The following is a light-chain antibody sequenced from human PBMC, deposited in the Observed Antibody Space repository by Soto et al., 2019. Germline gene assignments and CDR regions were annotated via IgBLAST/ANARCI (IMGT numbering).Light chain of an antibody. V-gene: IGLV2-14*01. CDR1: SSDVGGYNY. J-gene: IGLJ2*01. CDR2: DVN. Sequence: QSALTQPASVSGSPGQSITISCTGTSSDVGGYNYVSWYQQHPGKAPKLMIYDVNNRPSVVSNRFSGSKSDNTASLTISGLQAEDEADYYCCSYTSSNTVLFGGGTKLTVL. CDR3: CSYTSSNTVL.